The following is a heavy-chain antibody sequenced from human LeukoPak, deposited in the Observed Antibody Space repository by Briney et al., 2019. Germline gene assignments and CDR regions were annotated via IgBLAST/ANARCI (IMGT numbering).Heavy chain of an antibody. J-gene: IGHJ5*02. CDR2: ISAYNGNT. CDR3: ALLPGYSSGWYGWFDP. Sequence: ASLKVACKASGDTFTGYYMHWVRQAPGQGVEWMGWISAYNGNTNNAQKLQGRVTMTTGTSTSTAYKELRSLRSDDTAVYYCALLPGYSSGWYGWFDPWGQGTLVTVSS. V-gene: IGHV1-18*04. CDR1: GDTFTGYY. D-gene: IGHD6-19*01.